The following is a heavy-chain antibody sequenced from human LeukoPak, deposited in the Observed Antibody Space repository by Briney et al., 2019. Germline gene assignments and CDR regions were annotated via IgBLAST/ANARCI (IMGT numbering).Heavy chain of an antibody. V-gene: IGHV1-18*01. CDR1: GYTFTSYG. CDR3: ATTGEVVVAATNNWFDP. J-gene: IGHJ5*02. Sequence: ASVKVSCKASGYTFTSYGITWVRQAPGQGLEWVAWISAYSGNTNYAHQKLQGRVTLTRDTSTSTAYMELRSLRSDDTAVYYCATTGEVVVAATNNWFDPWGQGTLVTVSS. CDR2: ISAYSGNT. D-gene: IGHD2-15*01.